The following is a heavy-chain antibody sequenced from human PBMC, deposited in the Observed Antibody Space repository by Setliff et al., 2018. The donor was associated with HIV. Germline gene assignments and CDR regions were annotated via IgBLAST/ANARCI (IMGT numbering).Heavy chain of an antibody. CDR2: IYTSGST. D-gene: IGHD1-7*01. Sequence: SETLSLTCTVSGGSISSSTYYWSWIRQPPGKGLEWIGYIYTSGSTNYNPSLKSRVTISVGTSKNQFSLKLSSVTAADTAVYYWAKRAVQDGTVTSSNWFESWGQGTLVTVSS. J-gene: IGHJ5*01. CDR1: GGSISSSTYY. V-gene: IGHV4-4*09. CDR3: AKRAVQDGTVTSSNWFES.